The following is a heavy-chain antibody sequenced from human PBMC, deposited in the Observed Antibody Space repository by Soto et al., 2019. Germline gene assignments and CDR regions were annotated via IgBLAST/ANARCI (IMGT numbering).Heavy chain of an antibody. V-gene: IGHV3-30*03. CDR2: ISYDGSNK. CDR3: ARVDLGLWGSFDI. D-gene: IGHD3-10*01. Sequence: QVQLVESGGGVVQPGRSLRLYCAASGFTFSTYGMHWVRQVPGKGLEWVTGISYDGSNKNYPDSVKGRFSISRDNSQNTLNLQMNSLRTEDTAVYYCARVDLGLWGSFDIWGQGSMVTVSS. J-gene: IGHJ3*02. CDR1: GFTFSTYG.